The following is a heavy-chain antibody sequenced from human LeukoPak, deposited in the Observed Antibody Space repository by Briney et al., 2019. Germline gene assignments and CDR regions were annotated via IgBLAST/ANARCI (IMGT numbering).Heavy chain of an antibody. D-gene: IGHD2-2*01. CDR2: ISSSGSTI. CDR3: ARDRIVVVPAGRGYYYGMDV. CDR1: GFTFSDYY. J-gene: IGHJ6*02. V-gene: IGHV3-11*01. Sequence: GGSLRLSCAASGFTFSDYYMSWIRQAPGKGLEWVSYISSSGSTICYADSVKGRFTISRDNAKNSLYLQMNSLRAEDTAVYYCARDRIVVVPAGRGYYYGMDVWGQGTTVTVSS.